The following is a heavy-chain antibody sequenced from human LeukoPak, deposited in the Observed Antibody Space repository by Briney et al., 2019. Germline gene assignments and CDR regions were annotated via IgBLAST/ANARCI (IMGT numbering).Heavy chain of an antibody. CDR1: GGSFSGYY. D-gene: IGHD3-22*01. Sequence: PSETLSLTCAVYGGSFSGYYWSWIRQPPGKGLEWIGEINHSGSTNYNPSLKSRVTISVDTSKNQFSLKLSSVTAADTAVYYCARFARLGYYYDSSGYYQPWYYFDYWGQGTLVTVSS. J-gene: IGHJ4*02. CDR3: ARFARLGYYYDSSGYYQPWYYFDY. V-gene: IGHV4-34*01. CDR2: INHSGST.